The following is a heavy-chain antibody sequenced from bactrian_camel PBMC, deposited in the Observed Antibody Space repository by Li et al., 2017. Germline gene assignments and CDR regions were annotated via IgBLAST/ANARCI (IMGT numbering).Heavy chain of an antibody. Sequence: HVQLVESGGGLVQPGGSLRLSCQNSGFTYSRDYVTWVRQTPEKGLEWVSTIYGADSKPYYSDAVQGRFTISRDNADNTVYLQMMALKSEDTARYYCVRDFLEEMPLIWNYWGQGTQVTVS. CDR1: GFTYSRDY. D-gene: IGHD1*01. CDR3: VRDFLEEMPLIWNY. CDR2: IYGADSKP. J-gene: IGHJ4*01. V-gene: IGHV3-2*01.